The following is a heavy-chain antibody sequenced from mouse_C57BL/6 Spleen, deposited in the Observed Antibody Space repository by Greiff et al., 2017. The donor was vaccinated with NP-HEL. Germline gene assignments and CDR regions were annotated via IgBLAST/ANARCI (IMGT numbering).Heavy chain of an antibody. V-gene: IGHV1-82*01. CDR1: GYAFSSSW. J-gene: IGHJ4*01. CDR3: ARSDYYGSDY. CDR2: IYPGDGDT. Sequence: QVQLQQSGPELVKPGASVKISCKASGYAFSSSWMNWVKQRPGKGLEWIGRIYPGDGDTNYNGKFKGKATLTADKSSSTAYMQLSSLTSEDSAVYVCARSDYYGSDYWGQGTSVTVSS.